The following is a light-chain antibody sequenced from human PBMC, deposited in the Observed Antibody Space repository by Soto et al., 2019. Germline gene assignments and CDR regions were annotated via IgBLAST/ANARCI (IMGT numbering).Light chain of an antibody. J-gene: IGLJ2*01. Sequence: QSVLTQPPSVSGAPGQRVTISCTGSSSNIGSGYDVHWYQQLPGTAPKLLIYGNDIRLSGVPHRFSGSKSDTSASLAITGLQAQDEGDYYCQSYDITLSGVLFGGGTKLTVL. CDR1: SSNIGSGYD. V-gene: IGLV1-40*01. CDR3: QSYDITLSGVL. CDR2: GND.